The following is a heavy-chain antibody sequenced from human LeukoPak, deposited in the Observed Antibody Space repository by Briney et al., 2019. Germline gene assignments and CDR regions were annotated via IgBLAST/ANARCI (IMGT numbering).Heavy chain of an antibody. Sequence: GGCLRLSRAACGVTFSIYAMSWVRQAPRKGLEWGSTISGSGSVGSTYYADSVKGRFTISRDNSKDTLYLQMNSLRAEDTAVYYCAKLLAVTNSYYFNYWGQGTLVTVSS. CDR3: AKLLAVTNSYYFNY. J-gene: IGHJ4*02. V-gene: IGHV3-23*01. CDR2: ISGSGSVGST. CDR1: GVTFSIYA. D-gene: IGHD6-19*01.